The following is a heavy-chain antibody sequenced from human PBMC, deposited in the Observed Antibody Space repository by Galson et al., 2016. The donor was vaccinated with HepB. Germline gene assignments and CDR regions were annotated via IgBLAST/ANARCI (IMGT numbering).Heavy chain of an antibody. J-gene: IGHJ6*04. Sequence: SLRLSCAASGYTFRNYYMNWIRQAPGKGLEWISDISGSGTSSSYADSVRGRFTISRDNAQNSLYLQMNSLRAEDTAVYYCVRDQGIAVSVEALVRTYGFDVWGKGTTVTVSS. CDR1: GYTFRNYY. CDR3: VRDQGIAVSVEALVRTYGFDV. D-gene: IGHD1-1*01. V-gene: IGHV3-11*01. CDR2: ISGSGTSS.